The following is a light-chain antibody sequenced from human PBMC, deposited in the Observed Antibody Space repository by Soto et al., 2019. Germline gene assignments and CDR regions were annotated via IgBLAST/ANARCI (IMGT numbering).Light chain of an antibody. J-gene: IGLJ2*01. CDR2: RND. Sequence: QSALTQPPSASETPGQRVTISCSGSFSNIGSNYVCWYQQVPGAAPKILISRNDQRPSGVPDRFSGSKSGTSASLAISGLQSDDEVDYYCAAWDDSLTAVVFGGGTKLTVL. CDR1: FSNIGSNY. V-gene: IGLV1-47*01. CDR3: AAWDDSLTAVV.